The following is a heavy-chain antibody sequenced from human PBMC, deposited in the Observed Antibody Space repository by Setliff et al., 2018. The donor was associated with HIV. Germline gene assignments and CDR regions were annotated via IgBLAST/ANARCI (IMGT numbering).Heavy chain of an antibody. CDR3: ARGHLDYDRGYFDY. D-gene: IGHD3-3*01. V-gene: IGHV1-8*02. Sequence: ASVKVSCKASGYTFTNSDINWVRQAPGQGLEWMGWMNPKSGNTGYAQKFQGRVTMTSNTFIGTAYMELNSLTSDDTAVYYCARGHLDYDRGYFDYWGQGTLVTVSS. CDR2: MNPKSGNT. J-gene: IGHJ4*02. CDR1: GYTFTNSD.